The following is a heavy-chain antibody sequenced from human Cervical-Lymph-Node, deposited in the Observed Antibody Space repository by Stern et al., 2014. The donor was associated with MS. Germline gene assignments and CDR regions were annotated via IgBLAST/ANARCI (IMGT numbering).Heavy chain of an antibody. CDR2: IKSETDGGTT. CDR1: GFSLNDAW. CDR3: TTGPAAIYYYYSGMDV. D-gene: IGHD2-2*01. V-gene: IGHV3-15*01. J-gene: IGHJ6*02. Sequence: EVQLVESGGGLVKPGGSLRLTCAASGFSLNDAWMSWVRQAPGKGLEWVGHIKSETDGGTTDYAAPVKGRFSISRDDSKHTLSLQMNSLKTEDTAVYYCTTGPAAIYYYYSGMDVWGQGTTVTVSS.